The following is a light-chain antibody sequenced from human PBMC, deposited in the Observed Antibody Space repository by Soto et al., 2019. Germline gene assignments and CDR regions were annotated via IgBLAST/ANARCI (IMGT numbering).Light chain of an antibody. CDR2: GAS. CDR1: QSVNSN. CDR3: QQYNNWPT. V-gene: IGKV3-15*01. Sequence: EIVMTQSPATLSVSPGERATLSCRASQSVNSNLAWYQQKPGQAPRLLIYGASTRATGVPARFSGSGSGTEFTLTVGSLQSEDFAVYFWQQYNNWPTFGQGTKVEIK. J-gene: IGKJ1*01.